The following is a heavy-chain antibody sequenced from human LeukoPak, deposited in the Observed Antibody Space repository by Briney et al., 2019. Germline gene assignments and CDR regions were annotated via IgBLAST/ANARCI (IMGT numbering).Heavy chain of an antibody. D-gene: IGHD1-26*01. CDR2: IRSKANSYAT. CDR1: GFTFSGSA. CDR3: TRVSLGGAIDY. J-gene: IGHJ4*02. V-gene: IGHV3-73*01. Sequence: GSLGLSCAASGFTFSGSAMHWVRQASGKGLEWVGRIRSKANSYATAYAASVKGRFTISRDDSKNTAYLQMNSLKTEDTAVYYCTRVSLGGAIDYWGQGALVTVSS.